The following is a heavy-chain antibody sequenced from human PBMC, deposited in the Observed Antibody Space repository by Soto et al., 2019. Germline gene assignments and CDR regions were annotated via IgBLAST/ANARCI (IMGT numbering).Heavy chain of an antibody. CDR3: ARRGRHMVRGVIIKGYYYYMDV. CDR2: INHSGST. V-gene: IGHV4-34*01. D-gene: IGHD3-10*01. J-gene: IGHJ6*03. CDR1: GGSFSGYY. Sequence: SETLSLTCAVYGGSFSGYYWSWIRQPPGKGLEWIGEINHSGSTNYNPSLKSRVTISVDTSKNQFSLKLSSVTAADTAVYYCARRGRHMVRGVIIKGYYYYMDVWGKGTTVTVSS.